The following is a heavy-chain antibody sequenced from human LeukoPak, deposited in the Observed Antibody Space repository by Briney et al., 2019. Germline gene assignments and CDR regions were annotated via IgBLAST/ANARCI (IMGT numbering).Heavy chain of an antibody. CDR3: ARDPPVPGEYYYYYMDV. V-gene: IGHV3-48*03. CDR1: GFTFSSYE. D-gene: IGHD1-14*01. Sequence: GGSLRLSCAASGFTFSSYEMNWVRQAPGKGLEWVSYISSSGSTIYYADSVKGRFTISRDNAKNSLYLQMNSLRAEDTALYYCARDPPVPGEYYYYYMDVWGKGTTVTVSS. CDR2: ISSSGSTI. J-gene: IGHJ6*03.